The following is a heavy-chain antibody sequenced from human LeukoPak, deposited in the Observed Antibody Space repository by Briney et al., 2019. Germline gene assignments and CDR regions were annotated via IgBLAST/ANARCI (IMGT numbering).Heavy chain of an antibody. V-gene: IGHV1-2*06. CDR1: GYTFTGYY. CDR3: ARNVRGIYNWFDP. CDR2: INPNSGGT. D-gene: IGHD3-10*02. J-gene: IGHJ5*02. Sequence: ASVKVSCKASGYTFTGYYMHWVRQAPGQGLEWMGRINPNSGGTNYAQKFQGRVTMTRDTSISTAYMELSRLRSDDTAVYYCARNVRGIYNWFDPWGQGTLVTVSS.